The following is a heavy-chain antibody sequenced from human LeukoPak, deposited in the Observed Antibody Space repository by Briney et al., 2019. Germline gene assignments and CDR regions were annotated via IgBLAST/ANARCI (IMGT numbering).Heavy chain of an antibody. D-gene: IGHD4-23*01. V-gene: IGHV1-18*04. J-gene: IGHJ4*02. Sequence: ASVKVSCKASGYTFTSNYIHWVRQAPGQGLEWMGRISAYNGNTNYAQKLQGRVTMTTDTSTSTAYMELRSLRSDDTAVYYCALSTVVTRRFDYWGQGTLVTVSS. CDR3: ALSTVVTRRFDY. CDR2: ISAYNGNT. CDR1: GYTFTSNY.